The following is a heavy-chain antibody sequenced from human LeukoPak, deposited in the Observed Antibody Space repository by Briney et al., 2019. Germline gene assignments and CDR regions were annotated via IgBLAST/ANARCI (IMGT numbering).Heavy chain of an antibody. CDR2: IVPILGIA. D-gene: IGHD3-22*01. J-gene: IGHJ1*01. CDR3: ASSITYYYDSSGHFQH. V-gene: IGHV1-69*04. Sequence: SVKVSCKASGGTFSSYAISWVRQAPGQGLEWMGRIVPILGIANYAQKSQGRVTITSDKSTSTTYIERSSLRSEDTTVYYCASSITYYYDSSGHFQHWGQGTLVTVSS. CDR1: GGTFSSYA.